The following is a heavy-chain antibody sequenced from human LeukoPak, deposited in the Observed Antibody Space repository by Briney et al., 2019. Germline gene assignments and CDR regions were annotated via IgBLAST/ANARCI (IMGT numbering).Heavy chain of an antibody. Sequence: PSETLSLTCTVSGGSISSGSYYWSWIRQPAGKGLEWIGRIYTSGSTNYNPSLKSRVTISVDTSKNQFSLKLSSVTAADTAAYYCARVRGGYGGNSWLDYWGQGTLVTVSS. D-gene: IGHD4-23*01. CDR1: GGSISSGSYY. CDR3: ARVRGGYGGNSWLDY. V-gene: IGHV4-61*02. CDR2: IYTSGST. J-gene: IGHJ4*02.